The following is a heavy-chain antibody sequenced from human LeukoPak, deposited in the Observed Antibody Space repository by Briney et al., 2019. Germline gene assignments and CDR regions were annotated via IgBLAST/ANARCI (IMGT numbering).Heavy chain of an antibody. CDR2: IYTSGST. J-gene: IGHJ5*02. CDR3: ARDGAAAGGNWFDP. V-gene: IGHV4-61*02. CDR1: GGSISSGSYY. D-gene: IGHD6-13*01. Sequence: SQTLSLTCTVSGGSISSGSYYWSWIRQPAGKGLEWIGRIYTSGSTNYNPSLKSRVTISVDTSKNQFSLKLSSVTAADTAAYYCARDGAAAGGNWFDPWGQGTLVTVSS.